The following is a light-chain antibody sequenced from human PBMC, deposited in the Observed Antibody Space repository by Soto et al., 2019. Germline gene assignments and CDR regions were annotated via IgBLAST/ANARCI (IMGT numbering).Light chain of an antibody. V-gene: IGKV3-11*01. J-gene: IGKJ5*01. Sequence: EVVLTQYPAALSLSPGERAILSCRASHSVDSSLVWYQQRPGRSPRLLIFDASTRATGIPARFSGSGSGTDFTLTISSLEPEDFAVYFCQQRTKWPTFGQGTRLDIK. CDR3: QQRTKWPT. CDR2: DAS. CDR1: HSVDSS.